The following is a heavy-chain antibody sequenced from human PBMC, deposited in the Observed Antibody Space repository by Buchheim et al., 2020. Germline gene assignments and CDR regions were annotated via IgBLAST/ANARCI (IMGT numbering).Heavy chain of an antibody. J-gene: IGHJ6*02. CDR1: GFTFSVYA. Sequence: QVQLVESGGGVVQPGGSLRLSCAASGFTFSVYAIHWVRQTPGKRLEWVAVISYDGSNKYYADSVKGRFTISRDNSKNTLYLQMNSLRAEDTAVYYCAKDSVASPDYYYYGMDVWGQGTT. V-gene: IGHV3-30*18. CDR2: ISYDGSNK. D-gene: IGHD5-12*01. CDR3: AKDSVASPDYYYYGMDV.